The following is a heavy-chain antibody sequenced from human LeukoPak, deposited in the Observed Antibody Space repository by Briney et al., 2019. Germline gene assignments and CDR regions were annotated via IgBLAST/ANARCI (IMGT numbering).Heavy chain of an antibody. D-gene: IGHD3-10*01. Sequence: SETLSLTCTVSGGSNSSSSYYWGWIRQPPGKGLEWIGSIYYSGSTYYNPSLKSRVTISVDTSKNQFSLKLSSVTAADTAVYYCARTVPGSYYKNGMDVWGQGTTVTVSS. V-gene: IGHV4-39*01. CDR2: IYYSGST. J-gene: IGHJ6*02. CDR1: GGSNSSSSYY. CDR3: ARTVPGSYYKNGMDV.